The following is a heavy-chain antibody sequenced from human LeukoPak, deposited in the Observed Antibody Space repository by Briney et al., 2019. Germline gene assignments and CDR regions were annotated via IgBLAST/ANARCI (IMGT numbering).Heavy chain of an antibody. CDR2: IYYSGST. J-gene: IGHJ4*02. CDR3: ARGGSSWPRYYFDY. V-gene: IGHV4-61*08. CDR1: GVSISSGGYY. Sequence: PSETLSLTCTVSGVSISSGGYYWSWIRQHPGKGLEWIGYIYYSGSTNYNPSLKSRVTISVDTSKNQFSLKLSSVTAADTAVYYCARGGSSWPRYYFDYWGQGTLVTVSS. D-gene: IGHD6-13*01.